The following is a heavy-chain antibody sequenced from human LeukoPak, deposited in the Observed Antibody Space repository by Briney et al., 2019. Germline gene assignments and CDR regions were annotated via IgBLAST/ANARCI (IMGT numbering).Heavy chain of an antibody. Sequence: PSETLSRTCTVSNDSSISTSWNCIRQPPGKGLEWIGYIYYSGSTKYNPSLESRVTISVDTSKNQISLNLRSVTAADTAIYYCKRRQQTRPYEGLHNWFDPWGQGTLVTVSS. CDR1: NDSSISTS. D-gene: IGHD3-22*01. CDR2: IYYSGST. CDR3: KRRQQTRPYEGLHNWFDP. J-gene: IGHJ5*02. V-gene: IGHV4-59*08.